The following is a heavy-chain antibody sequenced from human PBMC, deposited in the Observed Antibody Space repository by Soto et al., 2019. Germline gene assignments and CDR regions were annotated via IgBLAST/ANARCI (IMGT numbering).Heavy chain of an antibody. Sequence: SVKVSCKASGGAFTDYIFDWVRQAPGQGLEWMGGIIHMFGTPKYAQKFQHRVTISADVSTGTAYMELTRLRFDDTAVYYCAGGRDQPPVGLYFESWGEGTRVTVSS. CDR2: IIHMFGTP. D-gene: IGHD1-26*01. J-gene: IGHJ4*02. CDR1: GGAFTDYI. V-gene: IGHV1-69*13. CDR3: AGGRDQPPVGLYFES.